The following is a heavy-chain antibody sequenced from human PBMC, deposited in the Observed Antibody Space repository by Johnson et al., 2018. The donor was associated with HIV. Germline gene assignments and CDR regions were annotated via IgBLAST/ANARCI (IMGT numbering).Heavy chain of an antibody. Sequence: VQLVESGGGLVQPGRSLRLSCAASGITFSDYYMSWIRQAPGKGLEWVSYISSSGNTIYYADSVKGRVTISRDNAKKSLYLQMNSLKTEDTAVYYCARGGEKGAFDIWGQGTMVTVSS. V-gene: IGHV3-11*01. CDR3: ARGGEKGAFDI. J-gene: IGHJ3*02. D-gene: IGHD7-27*01. CDR2: ISSSGNTI. CDR1: GITFSDYY.